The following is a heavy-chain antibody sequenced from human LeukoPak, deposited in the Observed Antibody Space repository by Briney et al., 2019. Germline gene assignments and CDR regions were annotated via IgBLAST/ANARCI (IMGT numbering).Heavy chain of an antibody. V-gene: IGHV5-51*01. CDR2: IYPRDSDT. Sequence: GESLKISCKGSGYSFTSYWIGWVRQMPGKGLEWMGIIYPRDSDTRYSPSFQGQVTISADKSINTAYLQWSSLKASDTAMYYCARRERGWLQLRGGWFDPWGQGTLVTVSS. J-gene: IGHJ5*02. CDR3: ARRERGWLQLRGGWFDP. D-gene: IGHD5-24*01. CDR1: GYSFTSYW.